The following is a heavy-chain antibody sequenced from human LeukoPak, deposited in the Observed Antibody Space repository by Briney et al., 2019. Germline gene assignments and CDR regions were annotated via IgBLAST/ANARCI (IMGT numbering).Heavy chain of an antibody. Sequence: GGSLRLSCTASGFTFSDYMMNWVRQAPGKGLEWVSYIDSSSTTIHYADSVKGRFTISRDNAKNSLYLQMNSLRAEDTAVYYCARSGTTHTKYFNYWGQGTLVTVSS. D-gene: IGHD4-17*01. CDR2: IDSSSTTI. V-gene: IGHV3-48*04. CDR3: ARSGTTHTKYFNY. CDR1: GFTFSDYM. J-gene: IGHJ4*02.